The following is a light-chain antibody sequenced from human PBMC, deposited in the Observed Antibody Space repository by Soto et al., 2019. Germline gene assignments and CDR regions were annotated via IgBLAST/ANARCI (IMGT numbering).Light chain of an antibody. CDR3: QQYNVYSPT. CDR1: QSISSW. CDR2: MAS. J-gene: IGKJ1*01. V-gene: IGKV1-5*03. Sequence: DIQMTQSPSPLAASVGDRVTITCRASQSISSWLAWYQQKPGKAPNLLIYMASTLESGVPSRFSGSGSGTKFTLTITSLQPDDFATYYCQQYNVYSPTFGQGTNVEI.